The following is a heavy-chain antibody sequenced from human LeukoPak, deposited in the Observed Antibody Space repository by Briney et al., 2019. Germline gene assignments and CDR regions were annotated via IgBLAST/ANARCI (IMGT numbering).Heavy chain of an antibody. CDR2: IFYSGST. J-gene: IGHJ4*02. D-gene: IGHD3-16*01. CDR3: ARGGARHPYYFDY. Sequence: SETLSLTCTVSSGSISTSNYYWGWVRQPPGKALEWIGNIFYSGSTYYSPSLKSRVTISLDTSRNQFSLKLNSVTAADTAVYYCARGGARHPYYFDYWGQGTLVTVSS. CDR1: SGSISTSNYY. V-gene: IGHV4-39*07.